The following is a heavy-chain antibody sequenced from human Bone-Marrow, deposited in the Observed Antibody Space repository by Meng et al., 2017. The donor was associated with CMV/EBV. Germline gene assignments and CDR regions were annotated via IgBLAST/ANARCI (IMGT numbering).Heavy chain of an antibody. J-gene: IGHJ5*02. V-gene: IGHV4-34*01. Sequence: GSLRLSCAVYGGSFSGYYWSWIRQPPGKGLEWIGEINHSGSTNYNPSLKSRVTISVDTSKNQFSLKLSSVTAADTAVYYCARGRRGSIVVVPAAIGHNWFAPWGQGPLVTVYS. CDR1: GGSFSGYY. D-gene: IGHD2-2*02. CDR3: ARGRRGSIVVVPAAIGHNWFAP. CDR2: INHSGST.